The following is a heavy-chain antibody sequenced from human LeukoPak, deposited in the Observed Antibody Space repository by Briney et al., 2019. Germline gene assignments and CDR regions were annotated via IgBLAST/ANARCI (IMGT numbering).Heavy chain of an antibody. J-gene: IGHJ6*03. V-gene: IGHV4-59*08. D-gene: IGHD2-2*01. CDR2: IDYSGST. CDR3: ARRRTTGLSGYMDV. CDR1: GGSISSYY. Sequence: PSETLSLTCTVSGGSISSYYWSWIRQPPGKGLEWIGYIDYSGSTNYNPPLKSRVTISVGTSKNQFSLKLNSVTAADTAVYYCARRRTTGLSGYMDVWGKGTTVTVSS.